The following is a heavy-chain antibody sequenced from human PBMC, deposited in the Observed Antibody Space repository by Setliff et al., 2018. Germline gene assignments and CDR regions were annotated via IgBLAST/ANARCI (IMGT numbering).Heavy chain of an antibody. V-gene: IGHV1-24*01. CDR1: GKTLTELS. J-gene: IGHJ4*02. D-gene: IGHD3-22*01. CDR3: AIIGPDSSGYYWIFDY. Sequence: ASVKVSCKLSGKTLTELSIHWVRQAPGKGLEWMGGFDPDDGETVYAQKFQGRVTMTEDTSTNTAYMELSSLRSEDTAVYYCAIIGPDSSGYYWIFDYWGQGTLVTVSS. CDR2: FDPDDGET.